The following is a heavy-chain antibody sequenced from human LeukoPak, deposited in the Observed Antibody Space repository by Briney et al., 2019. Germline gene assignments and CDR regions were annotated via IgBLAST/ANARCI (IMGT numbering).Heavy chain of an antibody. D-gene: IGHD2-2*01. Sequence: PGGSLRLSCAASGFTFSDYYMSWIRQAPGKGLEWVSYISSSGSTIYYADSVKGRFTISRDNAKNSLYLQMNSLRAEDTAVYYCARDIVVVPAARRYYGMDVWGQGTTVTVSS. CDR3: ARDIVVVPAARRYYGMDV. J-gene: IGHJ6*02. V-gene: IGHV3-11*01. CDR2: ISSSGSTI. CDR1: GFTFSDYY.